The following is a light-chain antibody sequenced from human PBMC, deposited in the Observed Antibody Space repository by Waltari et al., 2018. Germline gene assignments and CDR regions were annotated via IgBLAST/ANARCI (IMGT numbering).Light chain of an antibody. Sequence: EIVLTQSPGTLSLSPGERATLSCRASQSVSSRFLARYQQKPGLAPRLLIHGASSRATGIPDRFSGTGSGTDFTLTISRLETEDFAVYYCQHYGSSPPVTFGGGTKVEIK. CDR2: GAS. V-gene: IGKV3-20*01. CDR3: QHYGSSPPVT. J-gene: IGKJ4*01. CDR1: QSVSSRF.